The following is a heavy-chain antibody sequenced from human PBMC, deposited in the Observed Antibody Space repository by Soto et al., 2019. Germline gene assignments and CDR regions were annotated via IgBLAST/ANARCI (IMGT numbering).Heavy chain of an antibody. V-gene: IGHV3-21*01. J-gene: IGHJ4*02. Sequence: GSLRLSCAASGFTVGSYAMTWVRQAPGKGLEWVSSISSSSSYIYYADSVKGRFTISRDNAKNSLYLQMNSLRAEDTAVYYCARDFFIYGGNSGVDYWGQGTLVTVSS. CDR1: GFTVGSYA. CDR3: ARDFFIYGGNSGVDY. D-gene: IGHD2-21*02. CDR2: ISSSSSYI.